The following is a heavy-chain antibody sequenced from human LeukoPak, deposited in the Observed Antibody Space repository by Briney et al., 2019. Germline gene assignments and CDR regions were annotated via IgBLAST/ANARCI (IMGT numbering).Heavy chain of an antibody. V-gene: IGHV3-33*01. J-gene: IGHJ4*02. Sequence: QAGGSLRLPCAASGFTFSSYGMHWVRQAPGKGLEWGAVIWYDGSNKYYADSVKGRFTISRDNSKNTLYLQMNSLRAEDTAVYYCARDRRDGYNWLDYWGQGTLVTVSS. CDR3: ARDRRDGYNWLDY. CDR2: IWYDGSNK. CDR1: GFTFSSYG. D-gene: IGHD5-24*01.